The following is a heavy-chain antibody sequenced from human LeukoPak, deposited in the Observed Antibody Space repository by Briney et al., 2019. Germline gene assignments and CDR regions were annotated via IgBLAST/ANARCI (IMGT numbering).Heavy chain of an antibody. CDR1: GGSMSPYH. J-gene: IGHJ3*02. V-gene: IGHV4-59*08. CDR2: IYYSGST. CDR3: ARGGALDAFDI. Sequence: SETLSLTCTVSGGSMSPYHWGWIRQPPGKGLEWIGYIYYSGSTNYNPSLKSRVTISVDTSKNQFSLKLSSVTAADTAVYYCARGGALDAFDIWGQGTMVTVSS. D-gene: IGHD1-26*01.